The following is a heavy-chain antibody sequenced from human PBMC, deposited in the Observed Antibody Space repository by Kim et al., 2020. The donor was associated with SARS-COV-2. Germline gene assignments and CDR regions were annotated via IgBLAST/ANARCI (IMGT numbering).Heavy chain of an antibody. CDR2: IYYSGST. CDR3: AREFSFAPYDYSNYGYFDL. V-gene: IGHV4-59*12. D-gene: IGHD4-4*01. Sequence: SETLSLTCTVSGGSISSYYWSWIRQPPGKGLEWIGYIYYSGSTNYNPSLKSRVTISVDTSKNQFSLKLSSVTAADTAVYYCAREFSFAPYDYSNYGYFDLWGRGTLVTVSS. J-gene: IGHJ2*01. CDR1: GGSISSYY.